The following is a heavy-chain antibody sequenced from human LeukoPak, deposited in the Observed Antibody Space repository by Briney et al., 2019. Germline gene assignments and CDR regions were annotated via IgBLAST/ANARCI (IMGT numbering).Heavy chain of an antibody. CDR2: IYHSGST. Sequence: SQTLSLTCTVSGGSISSGGCYWSWIRQPPGKGLEWIGYIYHSGSTYYNPSLKSRVTISVDRSKNQFSLKLSSVTAADTAVYYCARGFQQQLVHNNWFDPXXXGTLVTVSS. J-gene: IGHJ5*02. D-gene: IGHD6-13*01. CDR1: GGSISSGGCY. V-gene: IGHV4-30-2*01. CDR3: ARGFQQQLVHNNWFDP.